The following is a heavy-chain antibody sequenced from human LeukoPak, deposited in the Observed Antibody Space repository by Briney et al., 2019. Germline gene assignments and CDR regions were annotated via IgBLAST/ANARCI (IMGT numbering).Heavy chain of an antibody. J-gene: IGHJ4*02. Sequence: GGSLRLSCAASGFTFSSYSMSWGRQAPGKGLEWVSDGSYSGGSTYYADSVKGRVTISRDNSKNTLYLQMNSLRAEDTSVYYCEKARGYDQNYFDFWGQGTLVTVSS. CDR1: GFTFSSYS. V-gene: IGHV3-23*01. D-gene: IGHD5-12*01. CDR2: GSYSGGST. CDR3: EKARGYDQNYFDF.